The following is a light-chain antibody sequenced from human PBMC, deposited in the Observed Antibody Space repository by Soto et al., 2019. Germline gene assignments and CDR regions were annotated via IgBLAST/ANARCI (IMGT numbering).Light chain of an antibody. CDR3: AAWDDSLNARV. J-gene: IGLJ3*02. V-gene: IGLV1-44*01. CDR1: SSNIGSNT. Sequence: QSVLTQPPSASGTRGQRVTISCSGSSSNIGSNTVNWYQQLPGTAPKLLIYSNNQRPSGVPDRFSGSKSGTSASLAISGLQSEDEADYYCAAWDDSLNARVFGGGTKLTVL. CDR2: SNN.